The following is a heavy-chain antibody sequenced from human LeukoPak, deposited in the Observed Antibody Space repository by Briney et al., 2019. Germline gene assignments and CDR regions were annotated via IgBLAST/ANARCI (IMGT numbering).Heavy chain of an antibody. J-gene: IGHJ4*02. CDR3: ARSPQRGYSYDTYYFDF. Sequence: GGSLRLSRAPSGVTFCISVMSWVPPAPGKGLEWVSAIYNNGGYTYSAHSVQSRFPISRDNSKSTLCLQMNSLRAGATAVYYCARSPQRGYSYDTYYFDFWGQGTLVTVSS. D-gene: IGHD5-18*01. V-gene: IGHV3-23*01. CDR2: IYNNGGYT. CDR1: GVTFCISV.